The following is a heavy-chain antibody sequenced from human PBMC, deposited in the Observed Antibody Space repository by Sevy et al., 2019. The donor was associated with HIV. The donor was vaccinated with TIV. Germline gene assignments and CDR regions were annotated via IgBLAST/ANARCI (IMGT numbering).Heavy chain of an antibody. V-gene: IGHV3-15*01. CDR3: ARAAYYCSTTSCYIDY. CDR1: GFTFNNAW. CDR2: SKSKTDGGTT. J-gene: IGHJ4*02. Sequence: GGSLRLSCTASGFTFNNAWMSWVRQAPGKGLEWVGHSKSKTDGGTTDYAAPVKGRFTISRDDSKSTLYLQMNSLRVEDTAVYYCARAAYYCSTTSCYIDYWGQGTLVTVSS. D-gene: IGHD2-2*02.